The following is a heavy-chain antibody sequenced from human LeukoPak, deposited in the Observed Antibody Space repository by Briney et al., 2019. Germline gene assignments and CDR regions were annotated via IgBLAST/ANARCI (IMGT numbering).Heavy chain of an antibody. CDR3: AKFGTYPH. CDR2: ISSDNTYI. D-gene: IGHD1-26*01. CDR1: GFSFSSYS. V-gene: IGHV3-21*01. Sequence: GGSLRLSCAASGFSFSSYSMNWVRQAPGKGLEWVSSISSDNTYIYHSDSVKGRFTISRDNSKNSLYLQMNSLRAEDTAVYYCAKFGTYPHWGQGTLVTVSS. J-gene: IGHJ4*02.